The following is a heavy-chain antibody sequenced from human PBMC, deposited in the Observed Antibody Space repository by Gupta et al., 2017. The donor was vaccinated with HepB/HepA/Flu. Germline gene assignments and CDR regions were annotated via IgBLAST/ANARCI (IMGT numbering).Heavy chain of an antibody. CDR2: IKYDGSEQ. V-gene: IGHV3-7*01. CDR3: ARDGL. CDR1: GFFFSNYW. J-gene: IGHJ4*02. Sequence: EVQLVEYGGGLVQPGGSLRSSCAVAGFFFSNYWMTWVRQAQGKGPEWVANIKYDGSEQYYVDSVKGRFTISRDNAKNSLYLQMNSLRAEDTAVYYCARDGLWGQGTLVTGSS.